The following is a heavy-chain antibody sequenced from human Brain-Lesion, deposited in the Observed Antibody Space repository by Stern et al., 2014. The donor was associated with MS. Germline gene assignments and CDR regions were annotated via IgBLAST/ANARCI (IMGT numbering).Heavy chain of an antibody. CDR1: GYTLTELS. Sequence: LVESGAEVKKPGASVKVSCKVSGYTLTELSMHWVRPAPRKGLEWMGGFDPEDGETIYAQKFQGRVTRTEDTSTDTAYRELSSLRSEDTAVYYCATLSPGAGGNYYRHFDYWGQGTLVTVSS. J-gene: IGHJ4*02. V-gene: IGHV1-24*01. D-gene: IGHD1-26*01. CDR2: FDPEDGET. CDR3: ATLSPGAGGNYYRHFDY.